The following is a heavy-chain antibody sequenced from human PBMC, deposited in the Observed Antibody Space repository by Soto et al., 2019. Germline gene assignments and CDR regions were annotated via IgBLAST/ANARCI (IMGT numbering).Heavy chain of an antibody. Sequence: GSLRLSCAASGFPVSKYWMSWVRQAPGKGLELVANIRDDGGQQYYVGSVKGRCNISRDNAETSLYLQLSSLRFEDTAVYYCGNTPTRGGFHXWGQATVLTVSX. V-gene: IGHV3-7*03. J-gene: IGHJ4*02. CDR2: IRDDGGQQ. D-gene: IGHD3-16*01. CDR3: GNTPTRGGFHX. CDR1: GFPVSKYW.